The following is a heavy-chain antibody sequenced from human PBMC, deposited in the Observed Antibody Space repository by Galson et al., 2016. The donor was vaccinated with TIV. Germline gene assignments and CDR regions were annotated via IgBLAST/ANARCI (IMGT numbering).Heavy chain of an antibody. J-gene: IGHJ6*02. Sequence: SLRLSCAASAFTVSDNYMTWVRQAPGKGLEWVAIMSSGGSLNYADFVRGRFTVPRDTSKNTLYLQMNSLRTDDTAIYYCTRERRFCGNNCYLSYYYGMDVWGQGTTVTVSS. D-gene: IGHD2-21*01. CDR3: TRERRFCGNNCYLSYYYGMDV. CDR1: AFTVSDNY. CDR2: MSSGGSL. V-gene: IGHV3-66*02.